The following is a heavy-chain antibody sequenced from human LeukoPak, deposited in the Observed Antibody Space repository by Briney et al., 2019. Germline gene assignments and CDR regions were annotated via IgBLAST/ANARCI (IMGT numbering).Heavy chain of an antibody. Sequence: GGSLRLSRAASGFTFSSSWMHWVRQAPGKGLVWVSRITRDGSSTTYADSVKGRFTTSRDNAKNTLYLQMDSLRDDDTAVYYCARDPGYESWSPFWGGMDVWGNGTTVTVSS. CDR2: ITRDGSST. CDR1: GFTFSSSW. D-gene: IGHD3-16*01. V-gene: IGHV3-74*01. J-gene: IGHJ6*04. CDR3: ARDPGYESWSPFWGGMDV.